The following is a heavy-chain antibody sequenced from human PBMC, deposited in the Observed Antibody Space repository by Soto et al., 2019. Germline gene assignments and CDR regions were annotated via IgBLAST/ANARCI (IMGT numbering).Heavy chain of an antibody. V-gene: IGHV1-18*04. CDR3: ASSDNYYDFWSGCYTLDY. D-gene: IGHD3-3*01. CDR1: GYTFTSYG. Sequence: ASVKVSCKASGYTFTSYGISWVRQAPGQGLEWMGWISAYNGNTNYAQKLQGRVTMTTDTSTSTAYLELRSLRSDDTAVYYCASSDNYYDFWSGCYTLDYWGQGTLVTVSS. J-gene: IGHJ4*02. CDR2: ISAYNGNT.